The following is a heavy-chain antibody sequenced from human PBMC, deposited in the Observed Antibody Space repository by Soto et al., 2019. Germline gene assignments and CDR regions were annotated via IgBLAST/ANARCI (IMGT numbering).Heavy chain of an antibody. CDR3: AKARCSTANCYVPDY. D-gene: IGHD2-2*01. CDR2: VSGGGDSP. CDR1: GFTFSTYT. V-gene: IGHV3-23*01. J-gene: IGHJ4*02. Sequence: GGSLRLSCAASGFTFSTYTMSWVRQAPGKGLEWVSSVSGGGDSPSYADSVQGRFTISRDNPKNTLYLQMNSLRAEDTALYYCAKARCSTANCYVPDYWGQGTLVTVSS.